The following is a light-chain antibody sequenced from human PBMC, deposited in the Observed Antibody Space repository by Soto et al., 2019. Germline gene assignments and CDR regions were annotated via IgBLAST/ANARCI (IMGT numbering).Light chain of an antibody. V-gene: IGKV3-20*01. CDR3: QHYGSSGT. J-gene: IGKJ1*01. CDR2: GAS. Sequence: EVVSTQSPGTQSLSPGERATISCRASQSVSNNYLAWYKQKPGQAPRLLIYGASNRATGIPDRFSGSGSGTDFTLTIRRLEPEDFAVYYCQHYGSSGTFGQGTKVDIK. CDR1: QSVSNNY.